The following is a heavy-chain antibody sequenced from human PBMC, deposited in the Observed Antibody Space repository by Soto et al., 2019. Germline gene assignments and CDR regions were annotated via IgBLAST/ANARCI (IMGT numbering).Heavy chain of an antibody. D-gene: IGHD3-10*01. CDR1: GFTFSTSG. CDR2: IWYDGSNA. CDR3: AKDWGGSYKRGGAFDI. J-gene: IGHJ3*02. Sequence: QVQLVESGGGVVQPGGSLRLSCAASGFTFSTSGMHWVRQAPGKGLEWVAVIWYDGSNAYYADSVKGRFTISRDNLRNTQSLQMNSLRAEDTAIYYCAKDWGGSYKRGGAFDIWGQGEMVTVSS. V-gene: IGHV3-33*06.